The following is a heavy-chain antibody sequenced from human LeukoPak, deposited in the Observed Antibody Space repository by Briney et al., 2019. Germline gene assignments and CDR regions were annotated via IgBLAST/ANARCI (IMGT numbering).Heavy chain of an antibody. Sequence: GGSLRLSCAASGFTFSNYWMSWVRQAPGKGLEWVAHIKQDGTEKYYVDSVKGRFTISRDNAKNSLYLQMNSLRAEDTAVYYCASQGAADAFDIWGQGTMVTVSS. J-gene: IGHJ3*02. V-gene: IGHV3-7*01. CDR1: GFTFSNYW. CDR2: IKQDGTEK. D-gene: IGHD1-26*01. CDR3: ASQGAADAFDI.